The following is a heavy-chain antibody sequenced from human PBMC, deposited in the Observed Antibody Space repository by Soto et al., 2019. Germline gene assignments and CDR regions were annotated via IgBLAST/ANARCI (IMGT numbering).Heavy chain of an antibody. CDR2: INHSGST. CDR3: ARGGPAAYYYMDV. Sequence: SETLSLTCGVYGGSLSGYYLSWIRQPPGKGLEWIGEINHSGSTNYNPSLKSRVTISVDTSKKQFSLKLSSVIAADTAVYYCARGGPAAYYYMDVWGKGTSVTVSS. J-gene: IGHJ6*03. V-gene: IGHV4-34*01. D-gene: IGHD2-2*01. CDR1: GGSLSGYY.